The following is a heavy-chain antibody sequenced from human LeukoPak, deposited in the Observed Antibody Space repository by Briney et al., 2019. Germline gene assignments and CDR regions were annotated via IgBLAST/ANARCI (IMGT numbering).Heavy chain of an antibody. CDR1: GFTFSSYA. Sequence: GKSLRLSCAASGFTFSSYAMPWVRQAPDKGLEWVAVISYDGSNKYYADSVKGRFTISRDNSKNTLYLQMNGLRAEDTAVYYCATEGRDGYNYHYWGQGTLVTVSS. J-gene: IGHJ4*02. CDR3: ATEGRDGYNYHY. V-gene: IGHV3-30-3*01. CDR2: ISYDGSNK. D-gene: IGHD5-12*01.